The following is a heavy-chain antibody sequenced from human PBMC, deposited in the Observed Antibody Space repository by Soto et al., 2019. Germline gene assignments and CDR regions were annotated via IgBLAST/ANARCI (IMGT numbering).Heavy chain of an antibody. CDR1: GFVFSDNY. CDR2: ISPASTTI. CDR3: ARDRYSGYDLGY. V-gene: IGHV3-11*01. J-gene: IGHJ4*02. Sequence: QVQLVESGGGLVKPGGSLRLSCSASGFVFSDNYMNWIRQAPGKGLEWISYISPASTTIYYADSVKGRFTISRDNAKNSLYLQMNSLRAEDTAVYYCARDRYSGYDLGYWGQGTLVTVSS. D-gene: IGHD5-12*01.